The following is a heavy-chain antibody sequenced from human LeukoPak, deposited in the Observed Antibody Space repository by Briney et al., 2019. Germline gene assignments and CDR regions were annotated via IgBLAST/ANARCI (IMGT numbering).Heavy chain of an antibody. V-gene: IGHV4-59*01. CDR1: GGSISSYY. CDR2: IYYSGST. Sequence: SETLSLTCTVSGGSISSYYWSWIRQPPGKGLEWIGYIYYSGSTNYNPSLKSRVTISVDTSKNQSSLKLSSVTAADTAVYYCASSYYDSSGPAYWGQGTLVTVSS. J-gene: IGHJ4*02. D-gene: IGHD3-22*01. CDR3: ASSYYDSSGPAY.